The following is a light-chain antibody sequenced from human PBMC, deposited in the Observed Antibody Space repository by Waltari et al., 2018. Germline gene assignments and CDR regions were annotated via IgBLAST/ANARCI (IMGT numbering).Light chain of an antibody. V-gene: IGLV2-14*03. CDR1: TSDTGRYNY. CDR3: SSFVGANNLAWV. J-gene: IGLJ3*02. CDR2: DVN. Sequence: HSALTQPASVSGSPGQTVTISCTGTTSDTGRYNYAPWYQHHPDKVPKLIIYDVNNRPSGISDRFSASKSGDTASLTISGLRAEDEADYYCSSFVGANNLAWVFGGGTKVTV.